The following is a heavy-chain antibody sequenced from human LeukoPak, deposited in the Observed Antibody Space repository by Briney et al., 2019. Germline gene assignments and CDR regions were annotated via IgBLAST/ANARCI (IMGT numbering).Heavy chain of an antibody. CDR1: AYTFSNYG. D-gene: IGHD3-10*01. CDR2: ISAYNGNT. J-gene: IGHJ4*02. V-gene: IGHV1-18*01. CDR3: ARDLDGSGSYYTDY. Sequence: ASVKVSCKASAYTFSNYGFNWVRQAPGQGLEWMGRISAYNGNTKYAQKLQGRFTMSTDTSTSTAYMELRSLTSDDTAVYYCARDLDGSGSYYTDYWGQGTLVTVSS.